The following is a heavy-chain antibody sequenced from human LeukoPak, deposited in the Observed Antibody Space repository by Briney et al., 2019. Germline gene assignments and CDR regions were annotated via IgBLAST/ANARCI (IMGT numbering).Heavy chain of an antibody. J-gene: IGHJ4*02. Sequence: PGGSLRLSCAASGFTFSNAWMSWVRQAPGKGLEWVGRIKSKTDGGTTDYAAPVKGRFTILRDDSKNTLYLQMNSLKTEDTAVYYCTTGPYYYDSSGYYLFDYWGQGTLVTVSS. CDR3: TTGPYYYDSSGYYLFDY. CDR1: GFTFSNAW. V-gene: IGHV3-15*01. D-gene: IGHD3-22*01. CDR2: IKSKTDGGTT.